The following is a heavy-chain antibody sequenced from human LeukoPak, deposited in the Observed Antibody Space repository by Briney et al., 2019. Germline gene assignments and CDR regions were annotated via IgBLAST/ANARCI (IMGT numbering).Heavy chain of an antibody. D-gene: IGHD2-2*01. CDR3: AKCRSLSPAAAINY. V-gene: IGHV3-23*01. Sequence: GGSLRLSCEASGLTFTTYWMSWFGKVPGRGREWVSSISGSGDSTYYMESVKGRFTISRDNSENTLYLQMNSLRADDTAVYYCAKCRSLSPAAAINYWGQGTLVTVSS. CDR2: ISGSGDST. J-gene: IGHJ4*02. CDR1: GLTFTTYW.